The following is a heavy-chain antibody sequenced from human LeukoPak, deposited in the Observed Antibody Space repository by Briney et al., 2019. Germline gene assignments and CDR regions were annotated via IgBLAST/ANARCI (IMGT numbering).Heavy chain of an antibody. Sequence: SETLSLTCTASGGSINGYYWNWIRQPAGKGLEWIGRIDSNGSPSHNPSLTSRITMSVDTSKNQFSLKLRSVTAADTAVYFCARTAYTSGWGSDYWGQGTLVTVSS. CDR2: IDSNGSP. V-gene: IGHV4-4*07. D-gene: IGHD6-19*01. J-gene: IGHJ4*02. CDR3: ARTAYTSGWGSDY. CDR1: GGSINGYY.